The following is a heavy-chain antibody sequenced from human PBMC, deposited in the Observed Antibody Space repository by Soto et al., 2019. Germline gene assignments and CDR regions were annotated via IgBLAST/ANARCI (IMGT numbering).Heavy chain of an antibody. D-gene: IGHD2-2*03. CDR2: IYYSGST. V-gene: IGHV4-30-4*01. CDR3: ARDPGYCSSTSCYSGTVFDY. J-gene: IGHJ4*02. CDR1: GGSISSGDYY. Sequence: SETLSLTCTVSGGSISSGDYYWSWIRQPPGKGLEWIGYIYYSGSTYYNPSLKSRVTISVDTSKNQFSLKLSSVTAADTAVYYCARDPGYCSSTSCYSGTVFDYWGQGTLVTV.